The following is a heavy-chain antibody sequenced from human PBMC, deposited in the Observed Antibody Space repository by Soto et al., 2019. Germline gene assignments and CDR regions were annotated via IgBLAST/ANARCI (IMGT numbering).Heavy chain of an antibody. CDR3: ASHRTTALDY. CDR2: IYYSGST. D-gene: IGHD1-7*01. CDR1: GGSISSGGYY. Sequence: SETLSLTCTVSGGSISSGGYYWSWIRQHPGKGLEWIGYIYYSGSTYYNPFLKSRVTISVDTSKNQFSLKLSSVTAADTAVYYCASHRTTALDYWAQGTLVTVSS. J-gene: IGHJ4*02. V-gene: IGHV4-31*03.